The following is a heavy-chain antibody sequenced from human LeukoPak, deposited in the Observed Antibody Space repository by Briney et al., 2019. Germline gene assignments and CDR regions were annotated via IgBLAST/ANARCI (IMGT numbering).Heavy chain of an antibody. CDR2: FKSKVAGGTT. CDR1: GFSLSVTW. CDR3: TRGAPQADVFDI. D-gene: IGHD1-26*01. Sequence: PGGSLRLSCAASGFSLSVTWMSWVRQAPGRGLEWVGRFKSKVAGGTTDYAAPVAGRFTISRDDSKNMLCLQMNSLKTEDTGVYYCTRGAPQADVFDIWGQGTMVTVSS. V-gene: IGHV3-15*01. J-gene: IGHJ3*02.